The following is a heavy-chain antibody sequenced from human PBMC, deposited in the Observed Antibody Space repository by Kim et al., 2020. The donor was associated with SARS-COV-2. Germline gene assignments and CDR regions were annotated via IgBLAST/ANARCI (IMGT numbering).Heavy chain of an antibody. V-gene: IGHV1-8*01. D-gene: IGHD6-13*01. CDR2: MNPNSGNT. CDR1: GYTFTSYD. Sequence: ASVKVSCKASGYTFTSYDINWVRQATGQGLEWMGWMNPNSGNTGYAQKFQGRVTMTRNTSISTAYMELSSLRSEDTAVYYCARGKTTAAGLWFDPWGQGTLVTVSS. CDR3: ARGKTTAAGLWFDP. J-gene: IGHJ5*02.